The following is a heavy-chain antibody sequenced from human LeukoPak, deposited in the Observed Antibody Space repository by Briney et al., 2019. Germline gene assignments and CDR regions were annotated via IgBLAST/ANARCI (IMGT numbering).Heavy chain of an antibody. Sequence: GGSLRLSCAASGFTFSSYWMSWVRQAPGKGLEWVANIKQDGSEKYYVDSVKGRFTISRDNAKNSLYLQMNSLRAEDTAVYYCARDVPYNMNQMYFDYWGQGTLVTVSS. CDR1: GFTFSSYW. J-gene: IGHJ4*02. D-gene: IGHD3-10*01. V-gene: IGHV3-7*01. CDR3: ARDVPYNMNQMYFDY. CDR2: IKQDGSEK.